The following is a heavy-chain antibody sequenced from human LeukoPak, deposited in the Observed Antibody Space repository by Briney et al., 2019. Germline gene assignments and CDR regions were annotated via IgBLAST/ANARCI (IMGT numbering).Heavy chain of an antibody. CDR3: ARRGSRLVKEVLPAFDN. CDR2: IFYSGST. J-gene: IGHJ4*02. CDR1: GASISSSGYF. V-gene: IGHV4-39*01. D-gene: IGHD2-21*01. Sequence: SETLSLTCAVSGASISSSGYFWGWIRQPPGRGLEWIGDIFYSGSTYYNPSLKSRVAISLDTSKNQFSLRLSSVTAADTAVYYCARRGSRLVKEVLPAFDNWGQGTLATVSS.